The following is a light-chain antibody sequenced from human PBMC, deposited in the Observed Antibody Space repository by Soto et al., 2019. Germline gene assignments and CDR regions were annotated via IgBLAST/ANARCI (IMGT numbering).Light chain of an antibody. J-gene: IGLJ3*02. V-gene: IGLV2-14*01. Sequence: QSALTQPASVSGSPGQSITITYTGTSSDIGSYNYVSWYQQHPGKAPKLLIFEVTHRPSGVSNRFSGSKSANTASLTISGLQTEDEADYYCSSYTVRNTAFGGGTKVTVL. CDR2: EVT. CDR3: SSYTVRNTA. CDR1: SSDIGSYNY.